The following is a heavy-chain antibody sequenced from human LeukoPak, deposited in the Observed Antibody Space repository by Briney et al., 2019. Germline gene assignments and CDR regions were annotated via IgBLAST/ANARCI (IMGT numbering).Heavy chain of an antibody. CDR3: ASDADPGSSTYYFDY. CDR1: GFTFSSYA. J-gene: IGHJ4*02. D-gene: IGHD3-10*01. V-gene: IGHV3-30-3*01. CDR2: ISYDGSNK. Sequence: GGSLRLSCAASGFTFSSYAMHWVRQAPGKGLEWVAVISYDGSNKYYADSVKGRFTISRDNSKNTLYLQMNSLRAEDTAVYYCASDADPGSSTYYFDYWGQGTLVTVSS.